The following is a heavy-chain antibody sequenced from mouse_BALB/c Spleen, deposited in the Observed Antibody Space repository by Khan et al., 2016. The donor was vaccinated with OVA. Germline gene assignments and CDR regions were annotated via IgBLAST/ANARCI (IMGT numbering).Heavy chain of an antibody. Sequence: EVELVESGGGLVQPGGSRKLSCAASGFTFSRFGMHWVRQAPEKGLEWVAYISSGSSSIYYADTVQGRFTISRDNPKNNLFLQMTSLRSEYTAMYYCARDSNFDYWGQGTTLTVSS. J-gene: IGHJ2*01. V-gene: IGHV5-17*02. CDR3: ARDSNFDY. CDR2: ISSGSSSI. CDR1: GFTFSRFG.